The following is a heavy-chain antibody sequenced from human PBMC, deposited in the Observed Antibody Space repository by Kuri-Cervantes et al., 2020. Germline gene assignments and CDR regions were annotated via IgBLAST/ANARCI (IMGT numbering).Heavy chain of an antibody. D-gene: IGHD6-19*01. CDR2: IKRDGSET. CDR3: ATRPTHYSSGWSRDYYYYMDV. CDR1: GFTVSSNY. J-gene: IGHJ6*03. V-gene: IGHV3-7*05. Sequence: GESLKISCAASGFTVSSNYMSWVRQAPGKGLECVASIKRDGSETYYVDSVTGRFTISRDNSKNTLYLQMNSLRAEDTAVYYCATRPTHYSSGWSRDYYYYMDVWGKGTTVTVSS.